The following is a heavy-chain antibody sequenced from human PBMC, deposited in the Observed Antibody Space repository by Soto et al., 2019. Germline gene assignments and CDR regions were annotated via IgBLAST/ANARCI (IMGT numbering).Heavy chain of an antibody. J-gene: IGHJ6*03. V-gene: IGHV2-5*02. D-gene: IGHD6-13*01. CDR3: AHRLGIAAAGLYYYYSMDV. Sequence: SGPTLVNPTQTLTLTCTFSGFSLSTSGVGVGWIRQPPGKALEWLALIYWDDDKRYSPSLKSRLTITKDTSKNQVVLTMTNMDPVDTATYYCAHRLGIAAAGLYYYYSMDVWGKGTTVTVSS. CDR2: IYWDDDK. CDR1: GFSLSTSGVG.